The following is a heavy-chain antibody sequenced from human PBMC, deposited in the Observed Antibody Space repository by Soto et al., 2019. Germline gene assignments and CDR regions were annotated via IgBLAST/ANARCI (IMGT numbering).Heavy chain of an antibody. V-gene: IGHV1-69*01. CDR1: GGTFSSYA. J-gene: IGHJ6*02. CDR3: ARKVRGTTVVTRRDYYGMDV. D-gene: IGHD4-17*01. CDR2: IIPIFGTA. Sequence: QVQLVQSGAEVKKPGSSVKVSCKASGGTFSSYAISWVRQAPGQGLEWMGGIIPIFGTANYEQKFQGRVTITADESTSTAYMELSSLRSEDTAVYYCARKVRGTTVVTRRDYYGMDVWGQGTTVTVSS.